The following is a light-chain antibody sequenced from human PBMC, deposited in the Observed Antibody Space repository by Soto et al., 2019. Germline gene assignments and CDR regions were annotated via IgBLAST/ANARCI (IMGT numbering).Light chain of an antibody. CDR1: SSDVG. Sequence: QSVLTQPASVSGSPGQSITISCTGTSSDVGVSWYQQHPGKVPKLMIYDVSNRPSGVSNRFSGSKSGNTASLTISGLQAEDEANYYCSSYTSSSTLFGGGTKLTVL. CDR2: DVS. CDR3: SSYTSSSTL. J-gene: IGLJ2*01. V-gene: IGLV2-14*01.